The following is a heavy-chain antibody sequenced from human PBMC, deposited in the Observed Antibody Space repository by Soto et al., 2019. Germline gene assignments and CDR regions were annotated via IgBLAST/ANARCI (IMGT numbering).Heavy chain of an antibody. Sequence: GGSLRLSCAASGFTFSSYAMSWVRQAPGKGLEWVSTISGSDGGTYYADSVKGRFTISRDNSKNTLSLQMNSLRAEDTAVYYCAKDYGDSAFYGMDVWGQGTTVTVSS. CDR3: AKDYGDSAFYGMDV. V-gene: IGHV3-23*01. CDR2: ISGSDGGT. D-gene: IGHD4-17*01. J-gene: IGHJ6*02. CDR1: GFTFSSYA.